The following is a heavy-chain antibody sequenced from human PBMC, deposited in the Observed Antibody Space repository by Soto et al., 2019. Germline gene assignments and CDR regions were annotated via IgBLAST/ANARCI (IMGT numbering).Heavy chain of an antibody. V-gene: IGHV3-23*01. D-gene: IGHD6-6*01. CDR3: AKFSATSVYDISSAPDY. J-gene: IGHJ4*02. CDR2: VSGSGVNT. Sequence: GSLRLSCSASGFTFINYAMTWVRQAPGKCLEWVSAVSGSGVNTFYADSVKGRFTISRDNSRKTLYLQMTSLGAEDAAVYYCAKFSATSVYDISSAPDYWGQGTLVTVSS. CDR1: GFTFINYA.